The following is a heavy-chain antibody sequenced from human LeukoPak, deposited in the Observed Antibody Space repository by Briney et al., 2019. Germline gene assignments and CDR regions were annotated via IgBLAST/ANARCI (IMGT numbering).Heavy chain of an antibody. Sequence: GRSLRLSCAASGFTFDDYAMHWVRQAPGKGLEWVSGISWSGASIGYADSVKGRFTISRDNAKNSLYLQMNSLRAEDTALYYCVKGSPYYYDSSGYYLDYWGQGTLVTVSS. D-gene: IGHD3-22*01. J-gene: IGHJ4*02. V-gene: IGHV3-9*01. CDR3: VKGSPYYYDSSGYYLDY. CDR2: ISWSGASI. CDR1: GFTFDDYA.